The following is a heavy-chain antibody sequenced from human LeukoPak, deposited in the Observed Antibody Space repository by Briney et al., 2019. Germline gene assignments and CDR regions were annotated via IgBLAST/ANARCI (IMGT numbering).Heavy chain of an antibody. CDR1: GGSFSGYY. Sequence: SETLSLTCAVYGGSFSGYYWSWIRQPPGKGLEWIGEINHSGSTNYNPSLKSRVTISVDTSKNQFSLKLSSVTAADTAVYYCARVLRGVTFDAFDIWGQGTMATVSS. D-gene: IGHD3-10*01. V-gene: IGHV4-34*01. CDR2: INHSGST. CDR3: ARVLRGVTFDAFDI. J-gene: IGHJ3*02.